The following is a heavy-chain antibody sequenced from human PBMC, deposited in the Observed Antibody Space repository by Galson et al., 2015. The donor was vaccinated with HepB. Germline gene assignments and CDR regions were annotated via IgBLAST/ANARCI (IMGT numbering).Heavy chain of an antibody. V-gene: IGHV1-2*02. J-gene: IGHJ4*02. D-gene: IGHD3-22*01. CDR3: ARDFSLIVEVAQYFFDY. Sequence: SVKVSCKGSGYTFTDYYMHWVRQAPEQGLEWMGWINPNSGVTHYAQKFQGRVTMTRDTSISTAYLELSRLRSDDTAVYYCARDFSLIVEVAQYFFDYWGQGTLVTVSS. CDR2: INPNSGVT. CDR1: GYTFTDYY.